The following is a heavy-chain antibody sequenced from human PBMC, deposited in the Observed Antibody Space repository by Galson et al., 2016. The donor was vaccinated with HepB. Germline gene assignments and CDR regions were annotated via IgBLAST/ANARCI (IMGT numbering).Heavy chain of an antibody. V-gene: IGHV3-23*01. CDR2: LGGSGGTT. J-gene: IGHJ6*02. Sequence: SLRLSCAASGFIFNNFAMTWVRQVPGKGLEWVSSLGGSGGTTYYADSVKGRFVISRDNSRSLMYLEMTGLRADDAAVYYCARPLLPESRVATFKSRRRSHFSGMDVWGRGTTVTVSS. D-gene: IGHD4-17*01. CDR1: GFIFNNFA. CDR3: ARPLLPESRVATFKSRRRSHFSGMDV.